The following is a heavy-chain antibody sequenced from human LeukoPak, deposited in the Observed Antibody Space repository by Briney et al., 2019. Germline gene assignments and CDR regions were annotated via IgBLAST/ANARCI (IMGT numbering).Heavy chain of an antibody. CDR1: GFTISFYW. V-gene: IGHV3-7*04. Sequence: TGGSLRLSCAASGFTISFYWMSWVRQAPGKGLEWVANINQVASEKNYVDSVKGRFTISRDNAKNSLYLQMNSVRAEDTAMYYCVRDGGYYGPDSWGQGALVSVCS. CDR3: VRDGGYYGPDS. J-gene: IGHJ4*02. CDR2: INQVASEK. D-gene: IGHD3-10*01.